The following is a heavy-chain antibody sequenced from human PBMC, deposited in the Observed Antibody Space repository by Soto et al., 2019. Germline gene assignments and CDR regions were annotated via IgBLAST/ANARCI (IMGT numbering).Heavy chain of an antibody. Sequence: SETLSLTCAVSGGSISSGGYAWAWIRQPPGKGLEWVGYIYQSGSTYYNPSLKSRVTIAADRSKNQFSLNLASVTAADTAVYYCARSYSGGDAYFDYWGQGTVVTVSS. CDR3: ARSYSGGDAYFDY. V-gene: IGHV4-30-2*01. D-gene: IGHD2-21*02. CDR2: IYQSGST. CDR1: GGSISSGGYA. J-gene: IGHJ4*02.